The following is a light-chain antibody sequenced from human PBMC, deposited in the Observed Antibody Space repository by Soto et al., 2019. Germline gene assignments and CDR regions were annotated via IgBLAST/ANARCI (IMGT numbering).Light chain of an antibody. J-gene: IGKJ5*01. CDR2: AAS. V-gene: IGKV1-9*01. Sequence: IQLTQSPSPLSASAGDRVTITCLASQGISSLLAWYQQKPGKAPKLLIHAASTLQSGVPSRFSGSGSGTDFTLTISSLQPEDVATYYCQQLNSYPITLGQGTRLEIK. CDR1: QGISSL. CDR3: QQLNSYPIT.